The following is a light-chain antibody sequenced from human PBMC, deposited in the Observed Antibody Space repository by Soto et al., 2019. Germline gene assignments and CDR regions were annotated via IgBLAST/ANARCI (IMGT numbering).Light chain of an antibody. CDR3: QHDSCYSQYA. Sequence: DVQLTQSPSILSASVGDRVTITCRASQSITSSLAWYQQKPGKAPNLLIYKASSLQSGVPSRFSGSGSGTEFTLTITSLQPDAVATYYCQHDSCYSQYAFGQGTKLVIK. CDR1: QSITSS. J-gene: IGKJ2*01. V-gene: IGKV1-5*03. CDR2: KAS.